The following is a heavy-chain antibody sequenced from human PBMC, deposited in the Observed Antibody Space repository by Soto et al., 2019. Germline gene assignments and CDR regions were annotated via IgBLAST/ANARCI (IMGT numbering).Heavy chain of an antibody. CDR2: ISSSGSTI. Sequence: QVQLVESGGGLVKPGGSLRLSCAASGFTFSDYYMSWIRQAPGKGLEWVSYISSSGSTIYYADSVKGRFTISRDNAKNSLYLQMNSLRAEDTAVYYCAMAGYCSGGSCYHLGLGYMDVWGKGTTVTVSS. CDR1: GFTFSDYY. J-gene: IGHJ6*03. V-gene: IGHV3-11*01. D-gene: IGHD2-15*01. CDR3: AMAGYCSGGSCYHLGLGYMDV.